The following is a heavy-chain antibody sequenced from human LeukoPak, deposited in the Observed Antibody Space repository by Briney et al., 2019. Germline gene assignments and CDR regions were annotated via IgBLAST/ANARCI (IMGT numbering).Heavy chain of an antibody. V-gene: IGHV1-69*13. CDR2: IIPIFGTA. D-gene: IGHD7-27*01. J-gene: IGHJ6*02. CDR1: GYTFSSYA. Sequence: GASVTVSCKASGYTFSSYAISWVRQAPGQGLEWMGGIIPIFGTANYAQKFQGRVTITADESTSTAYMELSSLRSEDTAVYYCAKNWGSDYYGMDVWGQGTTVTVSS. CDR3: AKNWGSDYYGMDV.